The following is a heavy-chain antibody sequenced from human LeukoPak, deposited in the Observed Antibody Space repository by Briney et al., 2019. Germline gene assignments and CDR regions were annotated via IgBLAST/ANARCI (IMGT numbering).Heavy chain of an antibody. V-gene: IGHV4-34*01. D-gene: IGHD6-13*01. Sequence: PSETLSLTCAVYGGSFSGYYWSWIRQPPGEGLEWIGEINHSGSTNYNPSLKSRVTISVDTSKNQFSLKLSSVTAADTAVYYCARRARSWYYYGMDVWGQGTTVTVSS. CDR1: GGSFSGYY. CDR2: INHSGST. J-gene: IGHJ6*02. CDR3: ARRARSWYYYGMDV.